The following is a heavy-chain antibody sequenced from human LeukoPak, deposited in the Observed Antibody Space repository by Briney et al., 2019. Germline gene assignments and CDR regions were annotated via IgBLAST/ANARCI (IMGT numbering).Heavy chain of an antibody. CDR2: ISSSGSTI. CDR1: GFTFSSYE. CDR3: ARGSCSSTSCHYYYYYMDV. Sequence: GGSLRLSCAASGFTFSSYEMNWVRQAPGKGLEWVSYISSSGSTIYYADSVKGRFTISRDNAKNSLYLQMNSLRAEDTAVYYCARGSCSSTSCHYYYYYMDVWGKGTTVTVSS. J-gene: IGHJ6*03. V-gene: IGHV3-48*03. D-gene: IGHD2-2*01.